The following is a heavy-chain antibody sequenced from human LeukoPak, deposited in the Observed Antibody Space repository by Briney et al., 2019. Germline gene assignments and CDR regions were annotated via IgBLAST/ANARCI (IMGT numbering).Heavy chain of an antibody. CDR2: INHSGST. D-gene: IGHD5-24*01. J-gene: IGHJ4*02. CDR3: ARHRSKWLQSSFDY. Sequence: SETLSLTCAVYGGSSSGYYWSWIRQPPGKGLEWIGEINHSGSTNYNPSLKSRVTISVDTSKNQFSLKLSSVTAADTAVYYCARHRSKWLQSSFDYWGQGTLVTVSS. V-gene: IGHV4-34*01. CDR1: GGSSSGYY.